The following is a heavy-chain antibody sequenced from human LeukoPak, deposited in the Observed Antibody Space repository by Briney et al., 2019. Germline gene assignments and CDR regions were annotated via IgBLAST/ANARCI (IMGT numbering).Heavy chain of an antibody. CDR3: ARVAATSRDFDY. CDR2: ISAYNGYT. CDR1: GDTFTSYG. V-gene: IGHV1-18*01. Sequence: ASVKVSCKASGDTFTSYGISWVRQAPGQGLEWMGWISAYNGYTKYVQNLQGRVTMTTDTSTTTAYMELRSLRSDDTAVYYCARVAATSRDFDYWGQGTLVTVSS. J-gene: IGHJ4*02. D-gene: IGHD3-10*01.